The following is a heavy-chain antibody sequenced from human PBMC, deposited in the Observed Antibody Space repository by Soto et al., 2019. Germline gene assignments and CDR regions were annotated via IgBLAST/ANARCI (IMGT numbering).Heavy chain of an antibody. J-gene: IGHJ4*02. CDR3: LMQPPPMRYFDF. V-gene: IGHV3-23*01. CDR2: ITGGGGGRT. CDR1: GFTFTNYA. D-gene: IGHD2-2*01. Sequence: GGSLRLSCAASGFTFTNYAMNWVRQAPGKGLEWVSTITGGGGGRTNYADSVKGRFTISRDNSKNTLYLQMNSLRAEDTAVYYFLMQPPPMRYFDFWGQGALVTGSS.